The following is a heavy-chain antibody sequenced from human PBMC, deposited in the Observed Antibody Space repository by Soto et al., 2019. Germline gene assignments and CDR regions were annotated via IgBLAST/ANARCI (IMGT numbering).Heavy chain of an antibody. CDR3: ARSWGVPAAIHYYGMDV. V-gene: IGHV1-3*01. Sequence: ASVKVSCKASGYTFTSYAMHWVRQAPGQRLEWMGWINAGNGNTKYSQKFQGGVTITRDTSASTAYMELSSLRSEDTAVYYCARSWGVPAAIHYYGMDVWGQGTTVTVSS. J-gene: IGHJ6*02. CDR2: INAGNGNT. D-gene: IGHD2-2*02. CDR1: GYTFTSYA.